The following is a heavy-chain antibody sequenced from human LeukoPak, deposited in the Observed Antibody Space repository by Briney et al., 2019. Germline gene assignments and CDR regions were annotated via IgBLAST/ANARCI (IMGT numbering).Heavy chain of an antibody. Sequence: GGSLRLSCAASGFTFSSYSMNWVRQAPGKGLEWVSYISSSSSTIYYADSVKGQFTISRDSAKNSLYLQMNSLRDEDTAVYYCARDHSYYDFWSGYYSDYWGQGTLVTVSS. CDR1: GFTFSSYS. CDR2: ISSSSSTI. V-gene: IGHV3-48*02. CDR3: ARDHSYYDFWSGYYSDY. D-gene: IGHD3-3*01. J-gene: IGHJ4*02.